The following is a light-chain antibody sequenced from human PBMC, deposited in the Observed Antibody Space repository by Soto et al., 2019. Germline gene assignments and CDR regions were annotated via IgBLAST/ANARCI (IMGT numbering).Light chain of an antibody. CDR2: DAS. V-gene: IGKV1-33*01. J-gene: IGKJ4*01. Sequence: DIQITQSPSPLSASVGDRVTITCQASQDISNYLNWYQQKPGKAPKLLIYDASNLETGVPSRFSGSGSGTDFTFTISSLQPEDIATYYCQQYDNLPLTFGGGTKV. CDR3: QQYDNLPLT. CDR1: QDISNY.